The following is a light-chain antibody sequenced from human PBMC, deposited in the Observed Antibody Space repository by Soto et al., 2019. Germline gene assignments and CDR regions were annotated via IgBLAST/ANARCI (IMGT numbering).Light chain of an antibody. CDR2: GAS. CDR3: QQYGSSPPVT. CDR1: QSVSSSY. J-gene: IGKJ5*01. V-gene: IGKV3-20*01. Sequence: EIVLTQSPGTLSLSPGERATLSCRASQSVSSSYLAWYQHKPGQAPRLLIYGASGRATGITDRFSGSGSGTDFTLTISRLEPEDFAVYYCQQYGSSPPVTFGKGTRLEI.